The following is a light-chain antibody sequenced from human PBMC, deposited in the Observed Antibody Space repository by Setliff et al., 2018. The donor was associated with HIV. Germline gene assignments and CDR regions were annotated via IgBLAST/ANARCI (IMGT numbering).Light chain of an antibody. CDR3: AAWDGSLNGYV. CDR2: SNN. CDR1: SSNIGSNT. V-gene: IGLV1-44*01. J-gene: IGLJ1*01. Sequence: QSVLTPPPSASGTPGQRVTITCSGSSSNIGSNTVNWYQQLPGTAPKLLIYSNNQRPSAVPDRFSGSKSGTSASLAISGLQSEDEADYYCAAWDGSLNGYVFGTGTKVTVL.